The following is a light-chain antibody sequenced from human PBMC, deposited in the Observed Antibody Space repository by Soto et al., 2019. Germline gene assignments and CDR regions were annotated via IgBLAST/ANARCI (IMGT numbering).Light chain of an antibody. CDR3: CSYERGNSLI. Sequence: QSALSQPASVSGAPGQSITISCTGTSSDVGSYDLVSWYQHHPGKAPKLMIYDGSKRPSGLSNRFSGYQSGHTASLALSGRQPEDEADYYCCSYERGNSLIFGRGTKVTVL. CDR2: DGS. V-gene: IGLV2-23*01. J-gene: IGLJ2*01. CDR1: SSDVGSYDL.